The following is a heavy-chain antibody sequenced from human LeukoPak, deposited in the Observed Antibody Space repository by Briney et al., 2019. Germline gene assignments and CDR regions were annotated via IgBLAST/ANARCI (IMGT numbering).Heavy chain of an antibody. D-gene: IGHD2-2*02. Sequence: SETLSLTCAVYGGSFSGYYWSWIRQPPGKGLEWIGSIYYSGSTYYNPSLKSRVTISVDTSKNQFSLKLSSVTAADTAVYYCARGGGYCSSTSCYSGPEYFQHWGQGTLVTVSS. V-gene: IGHV4-34*01. J-gene: IGHJ1*01. CDR2: IYYSGST. CDR3: ARGGGYCSSTSCYSGPEYFQH. CDR1: GGSFSGYY.